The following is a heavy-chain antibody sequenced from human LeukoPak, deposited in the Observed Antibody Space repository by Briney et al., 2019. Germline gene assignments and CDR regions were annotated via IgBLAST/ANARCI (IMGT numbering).Heavy chain of an antibody. CDR3: ARYRTRDDYSNPFDY. V-gene: IGHV4-61*02. D-gene: IGHD4-11*01. CDR1: GGSISSGSYY. J-gene: IGHJ4*02. Sequence: SGTLSLTCTVSGGSISSGSYYWSWIRQPAGKGLEWIGRIYTSGSTNYNPSLKSRVTISVDTSKNQFSLKLSSVTAADTAVYYCARYRTRDDYSNPFDYWGQGTLVTVSS. CDR2: IYTSGST.